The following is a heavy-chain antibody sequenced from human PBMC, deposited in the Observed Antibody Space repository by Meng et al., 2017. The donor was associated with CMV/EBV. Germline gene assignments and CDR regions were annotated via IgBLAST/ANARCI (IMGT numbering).Heavy chain of an antibody. CDR2: MNPNSGNT. J-gene: IGHJ6*02. CDR1: GYTFTSYD. D-gene: IGHD2-2*02. CDR3: ARGLCGTSCYILRQVGYYYYGMDV. Sequence: ASVKVSCKASGYTFTSYDINWVRQATGQGLEWMGWMNPNSGNTGYAQKFQGRVTMTRNTSISTAYMELSSLRSEDTAVYYCARGLCGTSCYILRQVGYYYYGMDVWGQGTTVTVSS. V-gene: IGHV1-8*01.